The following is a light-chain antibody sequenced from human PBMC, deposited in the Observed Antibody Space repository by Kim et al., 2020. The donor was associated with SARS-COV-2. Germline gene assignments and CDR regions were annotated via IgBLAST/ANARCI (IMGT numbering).Light chain of an antibody. Sequence: VALGQTVRITCQGDSLRSYYATWYQQTTGQSPIVFIYGKNNRPSGVPDRFSGSGSGNTASLTITGTQAGDEADYYCNSRDSNDNVVFGGGTKLTVL. V-gene: IGLV3-19*01. CDR3: NSRDSNDNVV. J-gene: IGLJ2*01. CDR2: GKN. CDR1: SLRSYY.